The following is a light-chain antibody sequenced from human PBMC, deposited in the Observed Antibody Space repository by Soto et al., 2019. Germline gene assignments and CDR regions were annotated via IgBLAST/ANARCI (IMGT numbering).Light chain of an antibody. CDR2: EVT. CDR1: SSDIGGHHF. CDR3: SSYTSSSLYV. J-gene: IGLJ1*01. V-gene: IGLV2-14*01. Sequence: QSVLTQPASVSGSPGQSITISCTGTSSDIGGHHFVSWYQQQSGKAPKLVIYEVTDRPSGVSDRFSGSKSGDTAALTISGLQHEDEDDYYCSSYTSSSLYVFGTGTKVTV.